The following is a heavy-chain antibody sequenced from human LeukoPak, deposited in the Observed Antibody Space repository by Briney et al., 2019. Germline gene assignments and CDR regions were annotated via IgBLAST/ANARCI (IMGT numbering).Heavy chain of an antibody. Sequence: GASVKVSCKASGYTFTGYYMHWVRQAPGQGLEWMGRINPNSGGTNYAQKFQGRVTMTRDTSISTAYMELSRLRSDDTAVYYCARGDDYYDSNGYYSPYPRDYWGQGTLVTVSS. J-gene: IGHJ4*02. V-gene: IGHV1-2*06. CDR1: GYTFTGYY. D-gene: IGHD3-22*01. CDR3: ARGDDYYDSNGYYSPYPRDY. CDR2: INPNSGGT.